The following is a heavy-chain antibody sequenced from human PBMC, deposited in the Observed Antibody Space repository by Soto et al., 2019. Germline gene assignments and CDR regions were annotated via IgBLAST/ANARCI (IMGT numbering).Heavy chain of an antibody. J-gene: IGHJ4*02. CDR3: ARTTMTFYYFDF. CDR1: GYTFINYG. CDR2: IEPSGGSR. D-gene: IGHD4-17*01. Sequence: ASVKVSCKASGYTFINYGISWVRQAPGQGLEWMGVIEPSGGSRSYTQKFQGRVTMTRDTSTSTVYMELSSLRSEDTAVYYCARTTMTFYYFDFWGQGTLVTLSS. V-gene: IGHV1-46*01.